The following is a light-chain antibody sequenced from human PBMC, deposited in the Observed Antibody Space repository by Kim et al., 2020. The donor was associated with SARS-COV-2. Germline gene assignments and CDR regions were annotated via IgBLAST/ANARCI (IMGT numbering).Light chain of an antibody. V-gene: IGKV1-9*01. CDR1: QGISTY. CDR2: AAS. J-gene: IGKJ3*01. CDR3: QQFNTYPPT. Sequence: DIQLTQSPSFLSASVGDRVTITCRASQGISTYLAWYQQKPGKAPNLLIYAASTLQSGVPSRFSGIGSGTEFILTISSLQPEDFATYYCQQFNTYPPTFGPGTKVDIK.